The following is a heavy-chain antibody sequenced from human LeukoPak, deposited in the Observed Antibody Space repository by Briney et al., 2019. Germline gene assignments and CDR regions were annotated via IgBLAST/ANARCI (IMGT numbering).Heavy chain of an antibody. D-gene: IGHD6-19*01. CDR2: ISGSGGST. CDR3: AKGGSSSGWYDVEYYFDY. Sequence: GGSLRLSCAASGFTFTSYAMSWARQAPGKGLEWVSAISGSGGSTYYADSVKGRFTISRDNSKNTLYLQMNSLRAEDTAVYYCAKGGSSSGWYDVEYYFDYWGQGTLVTVSS. V-gene: IGHV3-23*01. CDR1: GFTFTSYA. J-gene: IGHJ4*02.